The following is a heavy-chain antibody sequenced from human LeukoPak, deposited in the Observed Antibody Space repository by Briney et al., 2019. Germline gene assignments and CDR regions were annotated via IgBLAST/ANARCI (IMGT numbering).Heavy chain of an antibody. D-gene: IGHD6-13*01. J-gene: IGHJ3*02. CDR2: INHSGST. V-gene: IGHV4-34*01. CDR1: GGSFSGYY. CDR3: ARDRGSRRFNDAFDI. Sequence: PSETLSLTCAVYGGSFSGYYWSWIRQPPGKGLEWIGEINHSGSTNYNPSLKSRVTISVDTSKNQFSLKLSSVTAADTAVYYCARDRGSRRFNDAFDIWGQGTMVTVSS.